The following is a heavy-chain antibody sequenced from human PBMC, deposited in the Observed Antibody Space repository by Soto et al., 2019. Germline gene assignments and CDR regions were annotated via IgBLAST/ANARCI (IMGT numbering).Heavy chain of an antibody. J-gene: IGHJ6*03. V-gene: IGHV3-48*01. CDR3: ARDGIYSNCASHFFYMDV. D-gene: IGHD4-4*01. Sequence: GGSLRLSCAASGFDFSTYSINWVRQAPGKGLEWVSYISRSSTTMYFADSLKGRFTISRDNAKNSVFLQMSSLRAEDTGVYYCARDGIYSNCASHFFYMDVWGKGTTVTVSS. CDR1: GFDFSTYS. CDR2: ISRSSTTM.